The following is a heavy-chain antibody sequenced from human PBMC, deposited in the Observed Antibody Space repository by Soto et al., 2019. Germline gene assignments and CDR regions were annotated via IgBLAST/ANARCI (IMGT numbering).Heavy chain of an antibody. D-gene: IGHD3-10*01. CDR3: ASSSDSLLWFGELPGFDY. J-gene: IGHJ4*02. V-gene: IGHV4-39*01. CDR1: GDSVSSGLSY. CDR2: VYYSGST. Sequence: PSETLSLTCTVTGDSVSSGLSYWGWIRQAPGKGLEWIGCVYYSGSTNYNPSLKSRVTISVDTSKNQFSLKLSSVTAADTAVYYCASSSDSLLWFGELPGFDYWGKGTLVTVSS.